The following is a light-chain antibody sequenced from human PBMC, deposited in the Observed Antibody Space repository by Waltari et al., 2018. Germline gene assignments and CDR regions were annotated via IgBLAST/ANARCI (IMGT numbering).Light chain of an antibody. J-gene: IGLJ3*02. V-gene: IGLV1-47*01. CDR2: RNN. CDR1: SSNIGPYY. Sequence: QSVLTQPPSTSGTPGQRVTISCSGSSSNIGPYYVYWYHQLPGRAPKLLIYRNNQRPSGVPDRFSGSKSGTSASLAISGLRSEDEADYYCATWDDSLTAWVFGGGTKLTVL. CDR3: ATWDDSLTAWV.